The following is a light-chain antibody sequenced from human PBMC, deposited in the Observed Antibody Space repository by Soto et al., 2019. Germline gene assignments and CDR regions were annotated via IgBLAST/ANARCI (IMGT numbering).Light chain of an antibody. CDR1: QSIDSS. CDR2: DAS. Sequence: EIVLTQSPATLSLSPGERGTLSCRASQSIDSSLAWYQQRPGQAPRLLIYDASNRATGIPARFSGSWSGTDFTLTISSLEPEDFAVYYCQQRFSWPRTFGQGTKVEIK. V-gene: IGKV3-11*01. J-gene: IGKJ1*01. CDR3: QQRFSWPRT.